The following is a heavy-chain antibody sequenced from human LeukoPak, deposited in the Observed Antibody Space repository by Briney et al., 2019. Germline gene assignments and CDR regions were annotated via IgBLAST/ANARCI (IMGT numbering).Heavy chain of an antibody. J-gene: IGHJ5*02. V-gene: IGHV4-38-2*01. Sequence: SETLSLTCAVAGYSVSAGYYGGWIRQSPGKGLERIGSISHRATTYHNPSLQSRNIISLDTSKNQFSLSLTSVTAADTATYYCTRAQAGTIVDAWGQGTLVTVSS. CDR3: TRAQAGTIVDA. CDR1: GYSVSAGYY. CDR2: ISHRATT. D-gene: IGHD1-1*01.